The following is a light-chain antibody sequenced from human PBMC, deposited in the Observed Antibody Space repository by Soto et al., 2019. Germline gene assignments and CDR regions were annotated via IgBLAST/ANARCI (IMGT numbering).Light chain of an antibody. CDR3: QKYNSGPLT. CDR1: QGISNF. Sequence: DVQMTQSPSSLSASVGDRVTITCRASQGISNFVAWYQQIAGKVPKLLIHSASTLQSGVPSRFSGSGSGTDFTLTISSLQPEDVAIYYCQKYNSGPLTFGGWTKVEIK. CDR2: SAS. V-gene: IGKV1-27*01. J-gene: IGKJ4*01.